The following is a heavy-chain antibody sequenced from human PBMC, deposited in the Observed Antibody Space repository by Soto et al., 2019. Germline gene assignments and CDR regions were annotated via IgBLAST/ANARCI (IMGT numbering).Heavy chain of an antibody. CDR1: GYTFTSYA. CDR3: ARDQYSSSWYPSPYYYYYGMDV. J-gene: IGHJ6*02. V-gene: IGHV1-3*01. Sequence: QVQLVQSGAEVKKPGASVKVSCKASGYTFTSYAMHWVRQATGQRLEWMGWINAGNGNTKYSQKFQGRVTITRDTSASTAYMELSSLRSEDTAVYYCARDQYSSSWYPSPYYYYYGMDVWGQGTTVTVSS. CDR2: INAGNGNT. D-gene: IGHD6-13*01.